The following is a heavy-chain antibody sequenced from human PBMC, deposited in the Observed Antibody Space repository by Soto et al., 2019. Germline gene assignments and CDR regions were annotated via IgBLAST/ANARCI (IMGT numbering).Heavy chain of an antibody. D-gene: IGHD3-22*01. J-gene: IGHJ4*02. CDR2: IYHTGNT. Sequence: SETLSLTCSVSGGSMSSGAYYWNWIRQHPVKGLEWIAYIYHTGNTYYNLSLRSRTTISVDTSENQFSLKLTSVTDADTAVYYCASSYSGYLDNWGQGTLVTVSS. V-gene: IGHV4-31*03. CDR3: ASSYSGYLDN. CDR1: GGSMSSGAYY.